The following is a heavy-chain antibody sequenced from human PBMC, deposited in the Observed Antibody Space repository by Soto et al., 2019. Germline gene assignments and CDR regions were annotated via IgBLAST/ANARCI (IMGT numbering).Heavy chain of an antibody. CDR2: IDWDDDK. CDR1: GFSLSTSGMC. Sequence: SGPTLVNPTQTLTLTCTFSGFSLSTSGMCVSWIRQPPGKALEWLALIDWDDDKYYSTSLKTRLTISKDTSKNQVVLTMTNMDPVDTATYYCAREYSSGHYYYYGMDVWGQGTTVTV. V-gene: IGHV2-70*01. D-gene: IGHD6-19*01. CDR3: AREYSSGHYYYYGMDV. J-gene: IGHJ6*02.